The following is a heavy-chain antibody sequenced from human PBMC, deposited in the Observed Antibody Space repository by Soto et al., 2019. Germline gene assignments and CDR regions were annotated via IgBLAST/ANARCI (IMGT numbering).Heavy chain of an antibody. CDR2: IFHTGTT. CDR1: GGSHKKPYR. Sequence: TPSLPCHVSGGSHKKPYRGSLGRQPPRKGLELVGEIFHTGTTKYNPSLNSRATISVDQSKNQFSLKLTSVTAADTAVYYCAKTGGADCSPICNWFDPWGPGILVTVSS. CDR3: AKTGGADCSPICNWFDP. D-gene: IGHD2-21*02. J-gene: IGHJ5*02. V-gene: IGHV4-4*02.